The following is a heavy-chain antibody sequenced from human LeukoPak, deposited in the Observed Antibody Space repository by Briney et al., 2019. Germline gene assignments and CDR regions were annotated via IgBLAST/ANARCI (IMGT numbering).Heavy chain of an antibody. Sequence: GGSLRLSCAASGFTFSNCAMSWVRQAPGKGLEWVSVISGSGGSTYYADSVKGRFTISRDNSKSTLYLQMNSLRADDTAVYYCAKKGSGSYYSALDYWGQGTLVTVS. CDR1: GFTFSNCA. D-gene: IGHD3-10*01. CDR2: ISGSGGST. CDR3: AKKGSGSYYSALDY. J-gene: IGHJ4*02. V-gene: IGHV3-23*01.